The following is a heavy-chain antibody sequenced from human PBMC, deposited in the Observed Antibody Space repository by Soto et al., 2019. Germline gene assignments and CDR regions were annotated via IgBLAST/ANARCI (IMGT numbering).Heavy chain of an antibody. Sequence: QITLKESGPTVVKPTQTLTLTCTFSGFSLSTDGVGVGWIRQPPGEALEWLALLYWDDDKPYSPSLKTRLTSNKDTPTYQVELTMHETDPVDTDIYYNAFIWGYGGSCVPRCIGRWGQG. CDR2: LYWDDDK. V-gene: IGHV2-5*02. CDR1: GFSLSTDGVG. J-gene: IGHJ4*02. D-gene: IGHD6-13*01. CDR3: AFIWGYGGSCVPRCIGR.